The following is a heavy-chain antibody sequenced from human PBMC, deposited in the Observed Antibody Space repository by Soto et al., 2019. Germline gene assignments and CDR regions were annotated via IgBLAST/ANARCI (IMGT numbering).Heavy chain of an antibody. V-gene: IGHV1-18*04. CDR3: ARVGGYCSSTTCYRWFDP. CDR2: ISAYNGDT. Sequence: ASVKVSCKASGYTFTTYDISWVRQAPGQGLEWMGRISAYNGDTNYAQKLQGRVTMTTDTSTSTAYMELRSLRSDDTAVYYCARVGGYCSSTTCYRWFDPWGQGTLVTVSS. D-gene: IGHD2-2*01. J-gene: IGHJ5*02. CDR1: GYTFTTYD.